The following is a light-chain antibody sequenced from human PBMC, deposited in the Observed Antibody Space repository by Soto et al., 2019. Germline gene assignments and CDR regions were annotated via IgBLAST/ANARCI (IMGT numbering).Light chain of an antibody. V-gene: IGLV1-40*01. J-gene: IGLJ1*01. CDR3: QSYDNSLSVYG. CDR1: SSNIGAHYD. Sequence: QSVLTQPPSVSGAPGQRVTISCTGSSSNIGAHYDVHWYQQLPGTAPKLLIYGNSNRPSGVPDRFSGSKSGTSASLAITGLQAEDEADYYCQSYDNSLSVYGVGTGTKV. CDR2: GNS.